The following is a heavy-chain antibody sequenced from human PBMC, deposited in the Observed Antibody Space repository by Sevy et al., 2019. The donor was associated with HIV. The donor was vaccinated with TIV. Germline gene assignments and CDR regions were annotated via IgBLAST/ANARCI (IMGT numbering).Heavy chain of an antibody. D-gene: IGHD6-19*01. J-gene: IGHJ4*02. CDR1: GFTFSRYG. CDR3: AKEEEEYSSAYYGFFDY. CDR2: MSYDGSNK. Sequence: GGSLRLSCVASGFTFSRYGMHWVRQAPGKGLEWAAVMSYDGSNKFYADSMQRRFTMSRDNSKNTLYLQMNSLRADDTAVYYCAKEEEEYSSAYYGFFDYWGQGSLVTVSS. V-gene: IGHV3-30*18.